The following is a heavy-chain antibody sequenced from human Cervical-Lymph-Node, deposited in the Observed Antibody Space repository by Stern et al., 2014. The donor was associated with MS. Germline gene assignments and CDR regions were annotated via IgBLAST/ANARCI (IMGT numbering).Heavy chain of an antibody. J-gene: IGHJ5*02. CDR1: GFSLSTSGVG. CDR2: IYWDNDK. D-gene: IGHD2-15*01. V-gene: IGHV2-5*02. CDR3: AHRRGNFYSDWFDP. Sequence: EESGPSLVKPTQTLTLTCTFSGFSLSTSGVGVGWFRQPPGKALEWLALIYWDNDKRYSPSLKSRLTIAKDTSTNQVVLTMTNVDPVDTATYFCAHRRGNFYSDWFDPWGQGTLVTVSS.